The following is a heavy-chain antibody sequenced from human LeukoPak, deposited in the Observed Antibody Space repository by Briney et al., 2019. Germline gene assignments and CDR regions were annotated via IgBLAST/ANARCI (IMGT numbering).Heavy chain of an antibody. Sequence: GGSLRLSCAASGFTFSSYAMSWVRQAPGKGLEWVSAISGSGGSTYYADSVKGRFTISRDNSKNTLYLRMNSLRAEDTAVYYCAKRPGYSGYDYYFDYWGQGTLVTVSS. V-gene: IGHV3-23*01. CDR1: GFTFSSYA. D-gene: IGHD5-12*01. J-gene: IGHJ4*02. CDR3: AKRPGYSGYDYYFDY. CDR2: ISGSGGST.